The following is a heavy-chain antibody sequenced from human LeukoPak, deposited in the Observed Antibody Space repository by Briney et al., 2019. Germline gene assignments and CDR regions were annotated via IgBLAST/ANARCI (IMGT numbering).Heavy chain of an antibody. D-gene: IGHD5-18*01. CDR2: INSNGGGT. CDR1: GYTFGSYY. V-gene: IGHV1-46*01. Sequence: ASVKVSCKTSGYTFGSYYMHWVRQAPGQGLEWMGTINSNGGGTNYAQKFQGRVTMTRDKSTRTVYMELSSLRSEDTAVYYCARGGGYGYPTGANWGQGTQVTVSS. J-gene: IGHJ4*02. CDR3: ARGGGYGYPTGAN.